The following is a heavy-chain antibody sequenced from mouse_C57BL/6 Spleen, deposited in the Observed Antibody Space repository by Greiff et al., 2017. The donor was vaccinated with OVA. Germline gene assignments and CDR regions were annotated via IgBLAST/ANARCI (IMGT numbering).Heavy chain of an antibody. CDR1: GYTFTSYW. V-gene: IGHV1-69*01. CDR2: IDPSDSYT. Sequence: VQLQQPGAELVMPGASVKLSCKASGYTFTSYWMHWVKQRPGQGLEWIGEIDPSDSYTNYNQKFKGKSTLTVDKSSSTAYMQLSSLTSEDSAVYYCARKRSHWYFDVWGTGTTVTGSS. CDR3: ARKRSHWYFDV. J-gene: IGHJ1*03.